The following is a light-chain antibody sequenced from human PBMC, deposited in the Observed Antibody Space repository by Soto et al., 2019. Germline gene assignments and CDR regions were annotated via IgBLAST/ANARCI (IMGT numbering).Light chain of an antibody. J-gene: IGLJ2*01. V-gene: IGLV2-14*03. Sequence: QSALTQPASVSGSPGQSITISCTGTSSDVGTYEYVSWYQHHPGKAPKLMIYDVSNRPSGVSDRFSGSKSANTASLTISGLQAEDEADYYCSSYASNGDVVFGGGTKLTVL. CDR1: SSDVGTYEY. CDR3: SSYASNGDVV. CDR2: DVS.